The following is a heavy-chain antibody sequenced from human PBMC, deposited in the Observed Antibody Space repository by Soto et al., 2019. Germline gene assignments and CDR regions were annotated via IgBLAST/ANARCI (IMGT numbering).Heavy chain of an antibody. V-gene: IGHV4-59*01. D-gene: IGHD5-12*01. CDR3: AREGNLGRWLQPLDF. Sequence: QVQLQVSGPGLVKPSETLSLTCTVSGDSISAYSWSWVRQPPGKGLEWIGNIHYNGNTKYNPSLKSRVTMSLDTSKNQFSLRLMSVTAADTAKYFCAREGNLGRWLQPLDFWGQGTLVTVSS. J-gene: IGHJ4*02. CDR1: GDSISAYS. CDR2: IHYNGNT.